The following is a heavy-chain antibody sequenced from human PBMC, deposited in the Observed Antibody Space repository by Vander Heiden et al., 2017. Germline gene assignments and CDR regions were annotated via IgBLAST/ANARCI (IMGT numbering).Heavy chain of an antibody. J-gene: IGHJ4*02. D-gene: IGHD2-15*01. CDR2: ISGSGGST. CDR1: GITFSSYA. Sequence: EVQLLESGGGLVQPGGSLRLSCAASGITFSSYAMSCVRQAPGKGVEWVSAISGSGGSTYYADSVKGRFTISRDNSKNTLYLQMNSLRAEDTAVYYCAKGCSGGSCYYVYWGQGTLVTVSS. V-gene: IGHV3-23*01. CDR3: AKGCSGGSCYYVY.